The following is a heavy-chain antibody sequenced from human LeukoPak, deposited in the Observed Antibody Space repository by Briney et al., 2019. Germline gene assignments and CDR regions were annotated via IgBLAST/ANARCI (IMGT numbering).Heavy chain of an antibody. D-gene: IGHD6-19*01. V-gene: IGHV4-59*01. CDR2: ISYSGSA. Sequence: PSETLSLTCTVSGGSLSSYYWSWIRQPPGKGLEWIGYISYSGSANYNPSLKSRVTISVDTSKNQFSLKLSSVTAADTAVYYCARDRGSGWGPFDSWGQGTLVTVSS. CDR3: ARDRGSGWGPFDS. J-gene: IGHJ4*02. CDR1: GGSLSSYY.